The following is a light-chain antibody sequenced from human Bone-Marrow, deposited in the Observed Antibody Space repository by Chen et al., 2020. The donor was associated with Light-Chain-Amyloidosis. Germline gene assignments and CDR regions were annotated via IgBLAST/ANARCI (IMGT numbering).Light chain of an antibody. CDR2: EDD. CDR3: QSYQGSSQGV. Sequence: NFMLTQPHSVSESPVKKVIISCTGSSGSIATNSVLWYQLRPGSSPTTLFYEDDQRPSGVPHRFSGSIDRSSNSASLTISGLKTEDEADYYCQSYQGSSQGVFGGGTKLTVL. CDR1: SGSIATNS. J-gene: IGLJ3*02. V-gene: IGLV6-57*01.